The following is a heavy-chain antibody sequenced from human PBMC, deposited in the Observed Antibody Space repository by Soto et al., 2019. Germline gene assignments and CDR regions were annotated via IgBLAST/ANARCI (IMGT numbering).Heavy chain of an antibody. CDR2: IYYSGST. CDR1: GGSINSYY. CDR3: ARLIRRSYYYYGMDV. J-gene: IGHJ6*02. D-gene: IGHD6-6*01. V-gene: IGHV4-59*08. Sequence: PSETLSLTCTVSGGSINSYYWSWIRQPPGKGLEWIGYIYYSGSTNYNPSLNSRVTISVDTSKNQFSLKLSSVTAADTAVYYCARLIRRSYYYYGMDVWGQGTTVTVSS.